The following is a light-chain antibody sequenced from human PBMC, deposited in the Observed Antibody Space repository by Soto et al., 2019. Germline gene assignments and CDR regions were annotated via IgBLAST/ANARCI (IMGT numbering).Light chain of an antibody. CDR1: SSNIGAGYD. V-gene: IGLV1-40*01. Sequence: QAVVTQPPSVSGAPGQRVAISCTGSSSNIGAGYDVHWYQQLPGTAPKLLIYDNVNRPSGVPDRFSGSKSGTSASLAITGLQAEDEADYYCQSYDSSLIGVVFGGGTKLTVL. CDR2: DNV. CDR3: QSYDSSLIGVV. J-gene: IGLJ2*01.